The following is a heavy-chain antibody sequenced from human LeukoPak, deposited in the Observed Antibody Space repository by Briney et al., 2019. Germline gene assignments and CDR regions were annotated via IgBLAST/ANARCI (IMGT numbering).Heavy chain of an antibody. CDR2: INPNSGGT. D-gene: IGHD3-10*01. CDR3: ARDFEYYYGTKWYAFDI. V-gene: IGHV1-2*02. J-gene: IGHJ3*02. Sequence: ASVKVSCKASGYTFTGYYMHWVREAPGQGLEWMGWINPNSGGTNYAQKFQGRVTMTRDTSISTAYMELSRLRSDDTAVYYGARDFEYYYGTKWYAFDIWGQGTMVAVSS. CDR1: GYTFTGYY.